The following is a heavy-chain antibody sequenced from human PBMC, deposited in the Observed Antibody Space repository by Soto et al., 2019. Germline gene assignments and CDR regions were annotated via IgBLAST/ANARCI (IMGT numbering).Heavy chain of an antibody. CDR1: GFTFSNYA. CDR3: AKGVAVGFHFGSSTDRGFDP. V-gene: IGHV3-23*01. D-gene: IGHD6-6*01. Sequence: EVQLLESGGGLVQPGGSLRLSCVASGFTFSNYAMSWVRQAPGKGLEWVSIISGSGGTTYHADSVKDRFTISRDNSKNTLFLQMSSLRAEDTAVYYCAKGVAVGFHFGSSTDRGFDPWGQGTLVTVSS. J-gene: IGHJ5*02. CDR2: ISGSGGTT.